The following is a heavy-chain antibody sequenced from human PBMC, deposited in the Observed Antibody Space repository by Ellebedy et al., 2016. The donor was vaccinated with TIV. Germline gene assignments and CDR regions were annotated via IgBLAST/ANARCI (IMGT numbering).Heavy chain of an antibody. D-gene: IGHD4-17*01. J-gene: IGHJ6*02. V-gene: IGHV4-34*01. CDR3: ARVSPTVTTMDYYGMDV. Sequence: GSLRLSXAVYGGSFSGYYWSWIRQPPGKGLEWIGEINHSGSTNYHPSLKSRVTISVDTSKNQFSLKLSSVTAADTAVYYCARVSPTVTTMDYYGMDVWGQGTTVTVSS. CDR2: INHSGST. CDR1: GGSFSGYY.